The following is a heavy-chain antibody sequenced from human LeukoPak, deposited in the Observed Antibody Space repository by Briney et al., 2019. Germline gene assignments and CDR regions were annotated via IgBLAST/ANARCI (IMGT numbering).Heavy chain of an antibody. V-gene: IGHV3-74*01. D-gene: IGHD2-15*01. CDR2: ISPTGSTT. CDR1: GFSFSGHW. J-gene: IGHJ4*02. Sequence: GGSLRLSCTASGFSFSGHWVHWARQLPGKGVVWVSRISPTGSTTSYADSVKGRFTVSRDNAKNTLYLQVNNLRAEDTAVYYCAPYCSGDICYLFDYWGQGTLVTVSS. CDR3: APYCSGDICYLFDY.